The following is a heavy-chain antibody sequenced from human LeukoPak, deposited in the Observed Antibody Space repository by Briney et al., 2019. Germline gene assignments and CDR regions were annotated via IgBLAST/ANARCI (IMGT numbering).Heavy chain of an antibody. J-gene: IGHJ4*02. Sequence: GSLRLSCAASGFTFSSYAMHWVRQAPGKGLEWVAVISYDGSNKYYADSVKGRFTISRDNSKNTLYLQMNSLRAEDTAVYYCARAVIAVAGLEDYWGQGTLVTVSS. D-gene: IGHD6-19*01. CDR2: ISYDGSNK. CDR1: GFTFSSYA. CDR3: ARAVIAVAGLEDY. V-gene: IGHV3-30-3*01.